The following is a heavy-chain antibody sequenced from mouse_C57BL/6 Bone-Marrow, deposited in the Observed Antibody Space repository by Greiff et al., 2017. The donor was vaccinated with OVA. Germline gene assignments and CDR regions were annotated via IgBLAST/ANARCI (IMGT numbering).Heavy chain of an antibody. CDR3: ARGHYLS. CDR1: GYSITSCYY. CDR2: ISYDGSN. D-gene: IGHD1-2*01. V-gene: IGHV3-6*01. Sequence: EVQLVESGPGLVKPSQSLSLSCSVTGYSITSCYYWNWIRQFPGNKQEWMGYISYDGSNNYNPTLKNQISITRDTSKNQFFLKLNSVTTEDTAIYYGARGHYLSWGQGTLVTVSA. J-gene: IGHJ3*01.